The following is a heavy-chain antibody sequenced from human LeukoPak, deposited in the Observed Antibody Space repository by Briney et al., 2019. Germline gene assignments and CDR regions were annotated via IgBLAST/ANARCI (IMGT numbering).Heavy chain of an antibody. CDR2: IYYSGST. CDR1: GGSISSSSYY. D-gene: IGHD1-1*01. Sequence: PSETLSLTCTVSGGSISSSSYYWGWIRQPPGKGLEWIGSIYYSGSTYYNPSLKSRVTISVDTSKNQFSLKLSSATAADTAVYYCATGPLVRGTYYYYYMGVWGKGTTVTVSS. J-gene: IGHJ6*03. V-gene: IGHV4-39*01. CDR3: ATGPLVRGTYYYYYMGV.